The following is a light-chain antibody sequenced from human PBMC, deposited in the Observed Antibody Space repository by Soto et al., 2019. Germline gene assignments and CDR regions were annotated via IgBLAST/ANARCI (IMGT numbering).Light chain of an antibody. Sequence: EIVLTQSPGTLSFSSGERATLSCRASQSVSSSYIAWYQQKPGQAPRLLIYGASSRATGIPDRFSGSGSGTDFTLTISRLEPEDFAVYYCHQYGSSSWTFGQGTKVDI. CDR2: GAS. CDR3: HQYGSSSWT. CDR1: QSVSSSY. V-gene: IGKV3-20*01. J-gene: IGKJ1*01.